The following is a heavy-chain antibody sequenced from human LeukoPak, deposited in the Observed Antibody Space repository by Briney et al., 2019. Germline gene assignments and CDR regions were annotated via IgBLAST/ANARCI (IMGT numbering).Heavy chain of an antibody. CDR2: IYHSGST. V-gene: IGHV4-4*02. Sequence: SETLSLTCAVSGDSISNIHWWTWVRQPPGKGLEWIGEIYHSGSTNYNPSLKSRVTISVDKSKSQFSLKVNPVTAAAPAMYYCARDPGGGYKDDALDIWGQGTMVPVSS. J-gene: IGHJ3*02. D-gene: IGHD3-16*01. CDR3: ARDPGGGYKDDALDI. CDR1: GDSISNIHW.